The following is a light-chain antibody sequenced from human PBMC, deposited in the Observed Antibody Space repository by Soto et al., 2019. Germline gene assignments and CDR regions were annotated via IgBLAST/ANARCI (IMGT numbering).Light chain of an antibody. CDR3: QQRAKWVN. J-gene: IGKJ4*01. V-gene: IGKV3-11*01. CDR2: DAS. Sequence: EIVLTQSPGTPFLSSGGKAHLFCRASQNCYEYVAWYQQKPGQAPRLLIYDASNRATGIPARFSGSGSGTDFNLTISSLEPEDFAVYYCQQRAKWVNCGRGTKV. CDR1: QNCYEY.